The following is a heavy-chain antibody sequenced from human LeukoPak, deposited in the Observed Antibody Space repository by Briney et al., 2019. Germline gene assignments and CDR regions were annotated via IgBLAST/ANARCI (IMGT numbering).Heavy chain of an antibody. CDR3: ARTELGTDAFDI. CDR2: ISSSGSTI. Sequence: GGSLRLSCAASGFTFSSYEMNWVRQAPGKGPEWVSYISSSGSTIYYADSVKGRFTISRDNAKNSLYLQMNSLRAEDTAVYYCARTELGTDAFDIWGQGTMVTVSS. CDR1: GFTFSSYE. D-gene: IGHD7-27*01. V-gene: IGHV3-48*03. J-gene: IGHJ3*02.